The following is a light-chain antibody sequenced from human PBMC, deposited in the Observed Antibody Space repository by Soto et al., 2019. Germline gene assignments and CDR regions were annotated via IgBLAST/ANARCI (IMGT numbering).Light chain of an antibody. CDR3: QQRSNWPPWT. CDR1: QSVDTY. Sequence: EVVLTHSPATLSLSPVERATLSCRASQSVDTYLAWYQQKPGQPPRLLIYDASNRATGIPAMFSGSGSGTDFTLTITTLEPEDFAVYYCQQRSNWPPWTFGPGTKV. V-gene: IGKV3-11*01. CDR2: DAS. J-gene: IGKJ3*01.